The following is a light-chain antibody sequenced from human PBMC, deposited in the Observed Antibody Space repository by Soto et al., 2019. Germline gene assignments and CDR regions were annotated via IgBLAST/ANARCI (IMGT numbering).Light chain of an antibody. Sequence: EIVLTQSPGTLSLSPGERATLSCRASQIVSSTYLAWFQQKPGQAPRLLIYGASTRATGIPDRFSGSGSGTDFTLTISGLEPEDFAVYFCQQYGDLPWTFGQGTKVEN. J-gene: IGKJ1*01. CDR2: GAS. CDR3: QQYGDLPWT. CDR1: QIVSSTY. V-gene: IGKV3-20*01.